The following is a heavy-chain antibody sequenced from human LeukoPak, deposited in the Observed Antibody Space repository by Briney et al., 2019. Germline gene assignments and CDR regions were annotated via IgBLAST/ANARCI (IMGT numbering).Heavy chain of an antibody. Sequence: GGSLRLSCAASGFSFSDYYVSWIRQAPGKGLEWISYITNGGKYTNYADSVKGRFTISRDNAKNSLYLQMNSLRAEDTALYYCAKDQGYSSSYFDYWGQGTLVTVSS. CDR2: ITNGGKYT. J-gene: IGHJ4*02. V-gene: IGHV3-11*05. CDR1: GFSFSDYY. CDR3: AKDQGYSSSYFDY. D-gene: IGHD6-6*01.